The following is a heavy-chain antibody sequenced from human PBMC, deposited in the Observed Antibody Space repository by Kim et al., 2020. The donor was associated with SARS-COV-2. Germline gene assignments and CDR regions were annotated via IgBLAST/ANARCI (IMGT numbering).Heavy chain of an antibody. V-gene: IGHV3-30*18. CDR1: GFTFSSYG. D-gene: IGHD3-9*01. CDR2: ISYDGSNK. J-gene: IGHJ3*02. Sequence: GGSLRLSCAASGFTFSSYGMHWVRQAPGKGLEWVAVISYDGSNKYYADSVKGRFTISRDNSKNTLYLQMNSLRAEDTAAYYCAKGLRYFDWLLGPDAFD. CDR3: AKGLRYFDWLLGPDAFD.